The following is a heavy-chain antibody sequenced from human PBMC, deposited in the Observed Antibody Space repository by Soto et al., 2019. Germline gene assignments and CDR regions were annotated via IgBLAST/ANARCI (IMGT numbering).Heavy chain of an antibody. V-gene: IGHV4-34*01. CDR1: GGSFSGYY. CDR2: INHSGST. CDR3: AREEDYDILTGYTSNWFDP. J-gene: IGHJ5*02. D-gene: IGHD3-9*01. Sequence: PSETLSLTFTVYGGSFSGYYWSWIRQPPGKGLEWIGEINHSGSTYYNPSLKSRVTISVDTSKNQFSLKLSSVTAADTAVYYCAREEDYDILTGYTSNWFDPWGQGTLVTVS.